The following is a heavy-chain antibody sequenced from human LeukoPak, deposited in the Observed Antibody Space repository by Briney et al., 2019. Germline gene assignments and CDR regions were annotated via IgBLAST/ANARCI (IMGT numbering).Heavy chain of an antibody. CDR3: AVSSWAY. J-gene: IGHJ4*02. CDR2: ITTSGSST. V-gene: IGHV3-23*01. Sequence: GGSLRLSCAASGFTFSSYGMAWVRQAPGKGLEWVSSITTSGSSTSYADSVKGRFTISRDNSKNTLYLQMNSLRADDTALYYCAVSSWAYWGQGTLVTVSS. CDR1: GFTFSSYG. D-gene: IGHD6-13*01.